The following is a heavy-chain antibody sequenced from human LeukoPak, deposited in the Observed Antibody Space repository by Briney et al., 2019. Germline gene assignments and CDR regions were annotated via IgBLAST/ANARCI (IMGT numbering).Heavy chain of an antibody. CDR3: ARAPRGAMADAFDI. D-gene: IGHD5-18*01. Sequence: LRLSCAASGFTFSDYYMNWIRQHPGKGLEWIGYIYYSGSTYYNPSLKSRVTISVDTSKNQFSLKLSSVTAADTAVYYCARAPRGAMADAFDIWGQGTMVTVSS. CDR2: IYYSGST. V-gene: IGHV4-31*02. J-gene: IGHJ3*02. CDR1: GFTFSDYY.